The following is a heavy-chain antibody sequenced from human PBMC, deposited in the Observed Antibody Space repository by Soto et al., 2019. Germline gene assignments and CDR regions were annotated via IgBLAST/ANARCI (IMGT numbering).Heavy chain of an antibody. CDR2: IKSNIGGGTT. V-gene: IGHV3-15*07. D-gene: IGHD2-8*01. CDR3: TTDNAR. CDR1: GPSISKAG. Sequence: EVEMVESGGGWLSPGGSLKLSVSASGPSISKAGRPWPAKPPGKGREWVGRIKSNIGGGTTDYAAPVKDRFTISRDDSKNILFLHMSNLKTEDTAVYYCTTDNARGGQGTLVTVSS. J-gene: IGHJ4*02.